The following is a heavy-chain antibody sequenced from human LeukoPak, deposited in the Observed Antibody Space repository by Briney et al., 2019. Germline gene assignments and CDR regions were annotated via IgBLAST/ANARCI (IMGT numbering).Heavy chain of an antibody. Sequence: GGSLRLSCAASGFTFSSYSMNWVRQAPGKGLEWVSVIYSGGSTYYADSVKGRFTISRDNSQNTLYLQMDSLRAEDTAVYYCARDLGDHRSGGDWYFDRWGRGALVTVSS. V-gene: IGHV3-53*01. J-gene: IGHJ2*01. CDR3: ARDLGDHRSGGDWYFDR. CDR1: GFTFSSYS. D-gene: IGHD6-19*01. CDR2: IYSGGST.